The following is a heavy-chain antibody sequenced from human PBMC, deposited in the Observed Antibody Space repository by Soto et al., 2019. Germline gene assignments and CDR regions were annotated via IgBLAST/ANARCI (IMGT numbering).Heavy chain of an antibody. V-gene: IGHV4-59*01. Sequence: QVQLQGSGPGLVKPSETLSLTCTVSGGSISSYYWSWIRQPPGKGLEWIGFIFYSGSTSYNPSLTSRVTISIDTSEYQFSLKLNSVTAADTAVYYCASMIGDPVLSFDSWGQGTLVAVSS. CDR1: GGSISSYY. J-gene: IGHJ5*01. CDR3: ASMIGDPVLSFDS. CDR2: IFYSGST. D-gene: IGHD3-10*02.